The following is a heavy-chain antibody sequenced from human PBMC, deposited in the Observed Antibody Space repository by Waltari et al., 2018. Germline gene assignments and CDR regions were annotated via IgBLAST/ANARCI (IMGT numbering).Heavy chain of an antibody. Sequence: QVLLQESGPGLMQASQTLSLTCTVSGDSISSADYYWSWIRRPAGKEMQWIGRVSSTGGANYDPSLKGRATISVDSSKNQFSLSLTSLTAADTATYYCAREDLAVRKTGGFDYWGQGVLVSVSS. CDR1: GDSISSADYY. V-gene: IGHV4-61*02. CDR3: AREDLAVRKTGGFDY. J-gene: IGHJ4*02. D-gene: IGHD6-19*01. CDR2: VSSTGGA.